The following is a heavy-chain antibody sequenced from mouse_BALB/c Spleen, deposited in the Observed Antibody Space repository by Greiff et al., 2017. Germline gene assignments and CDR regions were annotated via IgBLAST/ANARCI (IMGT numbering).Heavy chain of an antibody. CDR1: GYTFTSYY. V-gene: IGHV1S81*02. J-gene: IGHJ3*01. CDR2: INPSNGGT. CDR3: TRSGYGSSYVWFAY. D-gene: IGHD1-1*01. Sequence: QVQLQQSGAELVKPGASVKLSCKASGYTFTSYYMYWVKQRPGQGLEWIGEINPSNGGTNFNEKFKSKATLTVDKSSSTAYMQLSSLTSEDSAVYYCTRSGYGSSYVWFAYWGQGTLVTVSA.